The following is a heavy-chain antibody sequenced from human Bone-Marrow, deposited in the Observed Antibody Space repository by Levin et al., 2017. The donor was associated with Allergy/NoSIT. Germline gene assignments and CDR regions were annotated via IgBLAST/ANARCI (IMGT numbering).Heavy chain of an antibody. J-gene: IGHJ6*02. CDR2: ISSSSSYI. CDR3: ARDLVVYDFYYYGMDV. V-gene: IGHV3-21*01. CDR1: GFTFSSYS. Sequence: PGGSLRLSCAASGFTFSSYSMNWVRQAPGKGLEWVSSISSSSSYIYYADSVKGRFTISRDNAKNSLYLQMNSLRAEDTAVYYCARDLVVYDFYYYGMDVWGQGTTVTVSS. D-gene: IGHD3-3*01.